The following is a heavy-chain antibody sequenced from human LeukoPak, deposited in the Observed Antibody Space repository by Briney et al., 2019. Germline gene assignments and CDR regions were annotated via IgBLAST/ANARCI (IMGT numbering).Heavy chain of an antibody. V-gene: IGHV1-46*01. CDR1: GYTFTSYC. D-gene: IGHD3-22*01. Sequence: ASVKVSCKASGYTFTSYCMHWVRQAPGQGLEWMGIINPSGGSTSYAQKFQGRVTMTRDTSTSTVYMELSSLRSEDTAVYYCARAQYYYDSSGQFDYWGQGTLVTVSS. J-gene: IGHJ4*02. CDR3: ARAQYYYDSSGQFDY. CDR2: INPSGGST.